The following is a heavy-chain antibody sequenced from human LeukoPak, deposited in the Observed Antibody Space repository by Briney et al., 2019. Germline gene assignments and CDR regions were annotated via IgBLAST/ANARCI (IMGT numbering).Heavy chain of an antibody. J-gene: IGHJ5*02. Sequence: SGTLSLTCAVSGGSISSSNWWSWVRQPPGKGLEWIGEIYHSGSTNYNPSLKSRVTISVDKSKNQFSLKLSSVTAADTAVYYCARAGTPISMIVVESNWFDPWGQGTLVTVSS. CDR1: GGSISSSNW. V-gene: IGHV4-4*02. CDR3: ARAGTPISMIVVESNWFDP. CDR2: IYHSGST. D-gene: IGHD3-22*01.